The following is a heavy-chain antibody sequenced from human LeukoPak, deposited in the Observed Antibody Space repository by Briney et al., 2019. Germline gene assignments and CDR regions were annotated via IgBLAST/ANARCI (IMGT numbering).Heavy chain of an antibody. V-gene: IGHV1-18*01. J-gene: IGHJ1*01. CDR1: GYTFTSYG. CDR3: ARAPVYYDFWSGNPRAEYFQH. D-gene: IGHD3-3*01. CDR2: ISAYNGNT. Sequence: ASVKVSCKASGYTFTSYGISWVRQAPGQGLEWMGWISAYNGNTNYAQKLQGRVTMTTDTYTSTAYMELRSLRSDDTAVYYCARAPVYYDFWSGNPRAEYFQHWGQGTLVTVSS.